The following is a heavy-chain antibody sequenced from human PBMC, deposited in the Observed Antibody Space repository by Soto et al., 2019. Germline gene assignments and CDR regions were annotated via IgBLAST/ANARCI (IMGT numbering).Heavy chain of an antibody. D-gene: IGHD2-8*01. J-gene: IGHJ6*03. CDR2: ITTSGGNT. CDR1: GFTFSTYA. CDR3: AGRYCTNGVCYTNYYYYIDV. V-gene: IGHV3-23*01. Sequence: EVQLLESGGGLVQPGGSLRLSCAASGFTFSTYAMSWVRQAPGKGLEWVSTITTSGGNTYYADSVQGRFTISRDNSKKTLYLQMNSLRAEDTAVYYCAGRYCTNGVCYTNYYYYIDVWGKGTTVTVSS.